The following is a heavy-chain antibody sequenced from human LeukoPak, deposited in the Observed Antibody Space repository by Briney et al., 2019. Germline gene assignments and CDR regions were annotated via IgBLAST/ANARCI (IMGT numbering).Heavy chain of an antibody. J-gene: IGHJ4*02. V-gene: IGHV3-72*01. CDR2: LIPKGEAYTT. Sequence: GSLRHSSAAPGYTLTVYNMDSVPPAIREGLECVARLIPKGEAYTTEYAAAVKGRFSISRDDSKNSLYLLMNSLKTEDTAVYYCARVTLAGGGYFDYWGQGTLVTVSS. D-gene: IGHD6-19*01. CDR1: GYTLTVYN. CDR3: ARVTLAGGGYFDY.